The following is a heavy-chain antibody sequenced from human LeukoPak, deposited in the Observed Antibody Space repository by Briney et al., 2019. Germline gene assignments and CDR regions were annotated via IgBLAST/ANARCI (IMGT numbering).Heavy chain of an antibody. V-gene: IGHV3-48*03. CDR1: GFTFSSYE. J-gene: IGHJ6*02. Sequence: GGSLRLSCAASGFTFSSYEMNWVRQAPGKGLDWVSYISSSGSAIYNADSVKGRFTISRDNAKNSLYLQTNSLRAEDTAVYYCARVLVPAHYYYYAMDVWGQGTTVTVSS. CDR2: ISSSGSAI. CDR3: ARVLVPAHYYYYAMDV. D-gene: IGHD2-2*01.